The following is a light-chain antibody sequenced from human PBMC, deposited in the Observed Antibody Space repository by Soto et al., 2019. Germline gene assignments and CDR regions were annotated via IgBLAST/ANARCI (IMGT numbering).Light chain of an antibody. CDR3: QQRSNWPLT. J-gene: IGKJ3*01. Sequence: EIVLTQSPATLSLSTGERATLSCRASQSVSSYLAWYQQKPGQAPRLLIYDASNRATGIPARFSGSGSGTDLTLIISSLEPEDFAVYYCQQRSNWPLTFGPGTKVDIK. CDR2: DAS. V-gene: IGKV3-11*01. CDR1: QSVSSY.